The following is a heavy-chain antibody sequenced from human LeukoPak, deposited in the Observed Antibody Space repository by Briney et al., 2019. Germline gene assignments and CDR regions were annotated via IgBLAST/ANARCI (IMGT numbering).Heavy chain of an antibody. D-gene: IGHD3-22*01. CDR3: ARMYYDSSGYYNYFDY. CDR1: GGSISSSSYY. J-gene: IGHJ4*02. Sequence: SETLSLTCTVSGGSISSSSYYWGWIRQPPGKGLEWIGSIYYSGSTYYNPSLESRVTILVDTSKNQFSLKLSSVTAADTAVYYCARMYYDSSGYYNYFDYWGQGTLVTVSS. V-gene: IGHV4-39*07. CDR2: IYYSGST.